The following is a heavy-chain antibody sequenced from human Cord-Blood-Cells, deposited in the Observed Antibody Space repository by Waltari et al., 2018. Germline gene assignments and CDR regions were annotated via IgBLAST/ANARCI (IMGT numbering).Heavy chain of an antibody. CDR2: IYYSGST. CDR3: ARQAPHLDY. V-gene: IGHV4-39*01. D-gene: IGHD6-6*01. CDR1: GGSISSSCFY. Sequence: QLQLQESGPGLVKPSETLSLTCTVSGGSISSSCFYWGWIPQPPGKGLEWIGSIYYSGSTYYNPSLKSRVTISVDTSKNQFSLKLSSVTAADTAVYYCARQAPHLDYWGQGTLVTVSS. J-gene: IGHJ4*02.